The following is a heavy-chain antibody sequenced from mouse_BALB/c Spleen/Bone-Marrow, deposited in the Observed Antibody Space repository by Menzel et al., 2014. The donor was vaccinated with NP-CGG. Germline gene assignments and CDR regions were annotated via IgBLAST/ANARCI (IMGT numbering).Heavy chain of an antibody. V-gene: IGHV14-3*02. D-gene: IGHD2-2*01. CDR3: ARFYSGYHFDY. Sequence: VQLKQSEAELVKPGASVKLSCTASGFNFKDTYMNWVKQRPEQGLEWIGRIDPANGNTKYDAKFPGKATITEDTSSSTAYLQLSSLTAEDTAGYYCARFYSGYHFDYWGQGTTLTVSS. CDR2: IDPANGNT. J-gene: IGHJ2*01. CDR1: GFNFKDTY.